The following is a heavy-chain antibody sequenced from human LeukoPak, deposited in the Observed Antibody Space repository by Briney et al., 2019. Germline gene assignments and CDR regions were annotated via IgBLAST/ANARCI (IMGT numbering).Heavy chain of an antibody. CDR3: ARANFLYCSSTTCLFDY. V-gene: IGHV3-23*01. J-gene: IGHJ4*02. CDR2: ISGSGGST. Sequence: GGSLRLSCAASGFTFSSYAMSWVRQAPGKGLEWVSAISGSGGSTYYADSVKGRFTISRDNSKNTLYLQMNSLRAEDTAVYYCARANFLYCSSTTCLFDYWGQGTLVTVSS. CDR1: GFTFSSYA. D-gene: IGHD2-2*01.